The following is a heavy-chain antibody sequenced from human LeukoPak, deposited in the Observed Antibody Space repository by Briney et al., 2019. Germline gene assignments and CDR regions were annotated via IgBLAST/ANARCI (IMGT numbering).Heavy chain of an antibody. D-gene: IGHD5-12*01. CDR3: ARGKYGGYFIDY. V-gene: IGHV3-7*01. CDR2: IKEDGSRK. CDR1: GFTFNNYW. Sequence: GGSLRLSCAASGFTFNNYWMSWVRQAPGKGLEWLANIKEDGSRKYHVDSVKGRFTISRDNAKNTVYLQMNSLRAEDTAVYYCARGKYGGYFIDYWGQGTLVTVSS. J-gene: IGHJ4*02.